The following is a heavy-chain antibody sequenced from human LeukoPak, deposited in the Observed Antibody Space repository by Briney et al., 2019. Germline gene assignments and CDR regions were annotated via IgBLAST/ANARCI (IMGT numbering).Heavy chain of an antibody. CDR1: GFTFSSYS. CDR3: ARASGTTYFDY. Sequence: GGSLRLSCAASGFTFSSYSMNWVRQAPGKGLEWVSSISSSSSYMYYADSVKGRFTISRDNAKNSLYLQMNSLRAEDTAVYYCARASGTTYFDYWGQGTLVTVSS. J-gene: IGHJ4*02. V-gene: IGHV3-21*01. CDR2: ISSSSSYM. D-gene: IGHD1-1*01.